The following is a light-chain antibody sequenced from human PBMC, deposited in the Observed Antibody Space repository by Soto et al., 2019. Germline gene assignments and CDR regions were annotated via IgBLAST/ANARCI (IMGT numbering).Light chain of an antibody. V-gene: IGKV1-12*01. J-gene: IGKJ4*01. CDR3: QQVKGFPLT. Sequence: DIQMAQSPSSVSAFVGDRAAVTCRASQDITTWLAWYQQKPGEAPRLLIYAASSLYSGVPPRFSGSGTGTEFTLTISNLQPEDSAIYYCQQVKGFPLTFGGGTKVEIK. CDR1: QDITTW. CDR2: AAS.